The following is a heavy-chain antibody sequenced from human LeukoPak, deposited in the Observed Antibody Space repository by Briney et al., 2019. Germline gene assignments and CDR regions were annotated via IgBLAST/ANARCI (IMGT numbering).Heavy chain of an antibody. CDR1: GGSISSSSYY. Sequence: SETLSLTCTVSGGSISSSSYYWGWIRQPPGKGLEWIGSIYYSGSTYYNPSLKSRLTISVDKSKNQFSLKLNSVTAADTAVYYCARDLLCTGGSCYGAFYFDYWGQGTLVTVSS. CDR2: IYYSGST. V-gene: IGHV4-39*07. J-gene: IGHJ4*02. CDR3: ARDLLCTGGSCYGAFYFDY. D-gene: IGHD2-15*01.